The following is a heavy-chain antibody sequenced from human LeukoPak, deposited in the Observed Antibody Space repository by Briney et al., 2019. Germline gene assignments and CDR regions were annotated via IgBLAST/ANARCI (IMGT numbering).Heavy chain of an antibody. J-gene: IGHJ4*02. D-gene: IGHD1-26*01. CDR1: GFTFSNYW. Sequence: GGSLRLSYAGSGFTFSNYWMHWIRQDPGKGLVWVSRIDGDGNNINYAGSVKGRFTISRDNAKNTLYLQMNSLRPEDTAVYYCVSDSGSRSGGDYWGQGTLVTVSS. CDR2: IDGDGNNI. CDR3: VSDSGSRSGGDY. V-gene: IGHV3-74*01.